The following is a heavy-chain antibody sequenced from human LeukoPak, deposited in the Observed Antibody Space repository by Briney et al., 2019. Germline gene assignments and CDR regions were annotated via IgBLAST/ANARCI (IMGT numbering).Heavy chain of an antibody. J-gene: IGHJ4*02. Sequence: SQTLSLTCAISGDSVSSNGASWNWIRQSPSRGLEWLGRTYSRSQQWHSDYAPSVKGRITLNPDTSKNQFSLQRNSMTPADTAVYYCGRETDFGVVTNWGQGTLVTVSS. CDR1: GDSVSSNGAS. CDR3: GRETDFGVVTN. V-gene: IGHV6-1*01. CDR2: TYSRSQQWHS. D-gene: IGHD3-3*01.